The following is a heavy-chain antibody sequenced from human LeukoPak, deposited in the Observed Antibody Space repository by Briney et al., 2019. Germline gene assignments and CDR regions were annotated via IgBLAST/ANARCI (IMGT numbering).Heavy chain of an antibody. J-gene: IGHJ4*02. Sequence: ASVKVSCKASGGTFSSYAISWVRQAPGQGLEWMGGIIPIFGTANYAQKFQGRVTITTDESTSTAYMELSSLRSEDTAVYYCANGGYSSLSGYFDYWGQGTLVTVSS. CDR1: GGTFSSYA. D-gene: IGHD6-6*01. CDR3: ANGGYSSLSGYFDY. V-gene: IGHV1-69*05. CDR2: IIPIFGTA.